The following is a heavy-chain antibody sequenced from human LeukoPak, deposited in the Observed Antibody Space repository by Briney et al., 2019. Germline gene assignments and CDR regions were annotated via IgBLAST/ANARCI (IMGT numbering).Heavy chain of an antibody. CDR3: ARGLHFTMVRGGTTNYYYGMDV. CDR2: IIPIVGIT. J-gene: IGHJ6*02. CDR1: GGTFSSFG. V-gene: IGHV1-69*04. Sequence: SVKVSCKASGGTFSSFGINWVRQAPGQGLEWMGRIIPIVGITNYAQKFQGRVTIIADNSTRTAYMELSSLTSEDTAVYYCARGLHFTMVRGGTTNYYYGMDVWGQGTSVIVSS. D-gene: IGHD3-10*01.